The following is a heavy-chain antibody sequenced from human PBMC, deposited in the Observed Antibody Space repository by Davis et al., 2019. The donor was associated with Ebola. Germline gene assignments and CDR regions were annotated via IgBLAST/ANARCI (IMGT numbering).Heavy chain of an antibody. CDR2: INHSGST. Sequence: MPSETLSLTCAVYGGSFSGYYWSWIRQPPGKGLEWIGEINHSGSTNYNPSLKSRVTISVDTSKNQFSLQLNSVTPEDTAVYYCARDQRSSGLIYYYYGMDVWGQGTTVTVSS. J-gene: IGHJ6*02. CDR1: GGSFSGYY. D-gene: IGHD6-19*01. CDR3: ARDQRSSGLIYYYYGMDV. V-gene: IGHV4-34*01.